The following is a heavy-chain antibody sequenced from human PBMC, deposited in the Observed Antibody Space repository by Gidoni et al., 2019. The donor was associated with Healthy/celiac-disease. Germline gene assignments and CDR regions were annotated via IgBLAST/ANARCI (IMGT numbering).Heavy chain of an antibody. CDR1: GFTFSSYG. D-gene: IGHD3-10*01. J-gene: IGHJ5*02. Sequence: QVQLVESGGGVVQPGRSLRLARAASGFTFSSYGMHWVRQAPGKGLEWVAVISYDGSNKYYADSVKGRFTISRDNSKNTLYLQMNSLRAEDTAVYYCARPYMVRGVMGWFDPWGQGTLVTVSS. V-gene: IGHV3-30*03. CDR2: ISYDGSNK. CDR3: ARPYMVRGVMGWFDP.